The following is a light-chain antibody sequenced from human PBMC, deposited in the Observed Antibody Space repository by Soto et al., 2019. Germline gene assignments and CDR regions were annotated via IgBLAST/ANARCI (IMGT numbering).Light chain of an antibody. CDR2: EAS. CDR3: QQYNGYWT. J-gene: IGKJ1*01. CDR1: QSISGS. V-gene: IGKV1-5*03. Sequence: DIQMTQSPSTLSASVGDRVTITCRASQSISGSLAWYQQKPGKAPKLLIYEASNLKSGVPSRFSGSGSGTEYTLTISSLQPDDSASYYCQQYNGYWTFGQGARVEIE.